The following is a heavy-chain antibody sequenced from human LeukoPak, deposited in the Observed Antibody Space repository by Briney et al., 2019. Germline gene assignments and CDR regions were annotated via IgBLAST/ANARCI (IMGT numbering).Heavy chain of an antibody. D-gene: IGHD5-18*01. V-gene: IGHV3-11*04. J-gene: IGHJ4*02. Sequence: GGSLRLSCAASGFTFSDYYMSWIRQTPGKGLEWISHISSSGKTIYYTDSVKGRFTISRDNTKNSLDLQMNDLRAEDTAVYYCARGGYHAYYLDYWGQGSLVTVSS. CDR1: GFTFSDYY. CDR2: ISSSGKTI. CDR3: ARGGYHAYYLDY.